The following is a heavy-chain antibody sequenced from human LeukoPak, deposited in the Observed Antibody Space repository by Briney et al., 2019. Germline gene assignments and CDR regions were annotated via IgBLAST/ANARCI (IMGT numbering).Heavy chain of an antibody. V-gene: IGHV4-39*07. CDR2: IYHSGST. D-gene: IGHD2-15*01. Sequence: SETLSLTCTVSGGSISSSSYYWGWIRQPPGKGLEWIGSIYHSGSTYYNPSLKSRVTISVDTSKNQFSLKLSSVTAADTAVYYCASVGWYGAFDIWGQGTMVTVSS. CDR1: GGSISSSSYY. J-gene: IGHJ3*02. CDR3: ASVGWYGAFDI.